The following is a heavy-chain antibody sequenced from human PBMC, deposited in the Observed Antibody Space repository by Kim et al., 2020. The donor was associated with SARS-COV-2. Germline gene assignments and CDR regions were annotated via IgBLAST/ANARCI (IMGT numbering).Heavy chain of an antibody. CDR1: GFTFSSYG. CDR3: AKDQGYSSGWYYYGMDV. J-gene: IGHJ6*02. D-gene: IGHD6-19*01. Sequence: GGSLRLSCAASGFTFSSYGMHWVRQAPGKGLEWVAVIWYDGSNKYYADSVKGRFTISRDNSKNTLYLQMNSLRAEDTAVYYCAKDQGYSSGWYYYGMDVWGQGTTVTVSS. V-gene: IGHV3-33*06. CDR2: IWYDGSNK.